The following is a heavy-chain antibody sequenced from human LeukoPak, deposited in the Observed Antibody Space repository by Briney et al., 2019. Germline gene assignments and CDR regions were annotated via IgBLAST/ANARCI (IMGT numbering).Heavy chain of an antibody. CDR3: ARSGYYYDSSGYYEAYYFDY. Sequence: GASVKISCKASGGTFSSYAISWVRQAPGQGLEWMGRIIPILGIANYAQKFQGRVTITADKFTSTAYMELSSLRSEDTAVYYCARSGYYYDSSGYYEAYYFDYWGQGTLVTVSS. D-gene: IGHD3-22*01. V-gene: IGHV1-69*04. J-gene: IGHJ4*02. CDR2: IIPILGIA. CDR1: GGTFSSYA.